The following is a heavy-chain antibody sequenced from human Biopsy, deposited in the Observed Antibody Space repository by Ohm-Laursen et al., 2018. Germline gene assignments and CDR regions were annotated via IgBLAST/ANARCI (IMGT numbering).Heavy chain of an antibody. CDR2: ISYNERT. CDR1: GASVKTSGYF. D-gene: IGHD3-9*01. Sequence: SLTCSVSGASVKTSGYFWAWIRQRPGKGLEWIGYISYNERTHYNPSLTSRLAISFDTSNNRISLQLRSVSVADTAVYYCVREPKTGTAEAWYFDLWGRGSPVTVPS. J-gene: IGHJ2*01. V-gene: IGHV4-31*03. CDR3: VREPKTGTAEAWYFDL.